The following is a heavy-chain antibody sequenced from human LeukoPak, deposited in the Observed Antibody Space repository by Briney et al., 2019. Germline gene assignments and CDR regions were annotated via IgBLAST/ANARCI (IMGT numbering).Heavy chain of an antibody. CDR2: IYTSGST. J-gene: IGHJ5*02. V-gene: IGHV4-4*07. Sequence: SETLSLTCTVSGGSISSYYWSWIRQPAGKGLEWIGRIYTSGSTNYNPSLKSRVTMSVDTSKNQFSLKLSSVTAADTAVYCCARGKAAAGTVSWFDPWGQGTLVTVSS. CDR3: ARGKAAAGTVSWFDP. CDR1: GGSISSYY. D-gene: IGHD6-13*01.